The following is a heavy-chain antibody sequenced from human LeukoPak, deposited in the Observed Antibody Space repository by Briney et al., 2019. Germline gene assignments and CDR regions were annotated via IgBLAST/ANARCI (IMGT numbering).Heavy chain of an antibody. D-gene: IGHD7-27*01. CDR2: VDPEDGET. Sequence: ASVKVSCKVSGYTFTDYYMHGVQQAPGKGLEWMGLVDPEDGETIYAEKFQGRVTITADTSTDTAYMELSRLRSEDTAVYYCATLSVLGRGNRNWFDPWGQGTLVTVSS. J-gene: IGHJ5*02. CDR1: GYTFTDYY. V-gene: IGHV1-69-2*01. CDR3: ATLSVLGRGNRNWFDP.